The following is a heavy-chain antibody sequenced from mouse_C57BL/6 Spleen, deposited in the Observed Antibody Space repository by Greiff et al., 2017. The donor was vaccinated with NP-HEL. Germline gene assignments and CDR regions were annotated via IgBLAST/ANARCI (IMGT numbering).Heavy chain of an antibody. V-gene: IGHV1-69*01. CDR1: GYTFTSYW. CDR2: IDPSDSYT. CDR3: ARSGSNLITTVRLYFDV. D-gene: IGHD1-1*01. Sequence: QVQLQQPGAELVMPGASVKLSCKASGYTFTSYWMHWVKQRPGQGLEWIGEIDPSDSYTNYNQKFKGKSTLTVDKSSSTAYMQLSSLTSEDSAVYYCARSGSNLITTVRLYFDVWGTGTTVTVSS. J-gene: IGHJ1*03.